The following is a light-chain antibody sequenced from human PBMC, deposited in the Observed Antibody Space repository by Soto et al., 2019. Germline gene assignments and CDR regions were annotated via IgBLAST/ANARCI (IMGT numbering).Light chain of an antibody. CDR1: ERLTGN. V-gene: IGKV3-15*01. J-gene: IGKJ1*01. CDR3: QQYQDWPRT. CDR2: EVS. Sequence: EIIMTQSPATLSLSPGERATLSCRASERLTGNLAWYQHKPGQAPRLLIYEVSTRATYIPARFSGRGSRTEFTLTISSLQSEDSAVYFCQQYQDWPRTVGQGTKLEIK.